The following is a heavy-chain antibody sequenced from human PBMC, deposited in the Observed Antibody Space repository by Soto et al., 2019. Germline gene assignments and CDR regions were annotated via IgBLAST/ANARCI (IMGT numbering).Heavy chain of an antibody. V-gene: IGHV1-69*13. D-gene: IGHD2-15*01. CDR2: IIPIFGTA. CDR3: AREVAVQYYFDY. J-gene: IGHJ4*02. Sequence: GASVKVSCKASGGTFSSYAISWVRQAPGQGLEWMGGIIPIFGTANYAQKFQGRVTITADESTSTAYMELSSLRSEDTAVYYCAREVAVQYYFDYWGQGTLVTVSS. CDR1: GGTFSSYA.